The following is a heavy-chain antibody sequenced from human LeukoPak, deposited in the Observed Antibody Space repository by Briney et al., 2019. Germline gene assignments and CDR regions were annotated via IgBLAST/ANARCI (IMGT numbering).Heavy chain of an antibody. CDR2: LYSSDNT. D-gene: IGHD4-23*01. Sequence: GGSLRLSCTATFSVSSNYMMWVRQAPGKGLEWVTVLYSSDNTYYADSVKGRFTISRDNSKNTLYLQMNSLRAEDTAVYYCAKLRGPTVVTSMDVWGQGTTVTVSS. CDR1: FSVSSNY. J-gene: IGHJ6*02. V-gene: IGHV3-66*02. CDR3: AKLRGPTVVTSMDV.